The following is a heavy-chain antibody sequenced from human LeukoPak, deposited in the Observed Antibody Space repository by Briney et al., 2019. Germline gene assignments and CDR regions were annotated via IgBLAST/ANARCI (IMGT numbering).Heavy chain of an antibody. D-gene: IGHD5-18*01. CDR2: IKNKIDGGTT. J-gene: IGHJ5*02. CDR3: TTTGADTRNWFDP. CDR1: GFSFSDAW. Sequence: GGSLRLSCAASGFSFSDAWMTWVRQAPGKGLEWVGRIKNKIDGGTTDCAAPVKGRFTISRKHSKNTLYLQMNSLKTEDTAVYYCTTTGADTRNWFDPWGQGTLVTVSS. V-gene: IGHV3-15*01.